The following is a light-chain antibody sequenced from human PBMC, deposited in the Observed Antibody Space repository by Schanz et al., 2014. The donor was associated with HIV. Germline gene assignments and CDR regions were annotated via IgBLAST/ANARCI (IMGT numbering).Light chain of an antibody. CDR1: NSDVGGYNY. CDR2: EVT. Sequence: QSALTQPPSASGSPGQSVTTSCTGTNSDVGGYNYVSWYRQHPGKAPKLMIYEVTKRPSGVPDRFSGSKSGNTASLTVSGLQAEDEADYYCSSYVDTYSVVFGGGTKLTVL. J-gene: IGLJ2*01. V-gene: IGLV2-8*01. CDR3: SSYVDTYSVV.